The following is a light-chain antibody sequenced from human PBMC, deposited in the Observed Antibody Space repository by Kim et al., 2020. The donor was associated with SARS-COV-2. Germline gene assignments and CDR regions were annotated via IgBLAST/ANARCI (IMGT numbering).Light chain of an antibody. CDR1: SGHSSYA. Sequence: QLVLTQSPSASASLGASVKLTCTLSSGHSSYAIAWHQQQPEKGPRYLMKVNRDGSHTKGDGIPDRFSGSRSGAEPYLTISSLQSEDEADYYCQTWDTGIRVFGGGTQLTVL. CDR2: VNRDGSH. V-gene: IGLV4-69*01. CDR3: QTWDTGIRV. J-gene: IGLJ3*02.